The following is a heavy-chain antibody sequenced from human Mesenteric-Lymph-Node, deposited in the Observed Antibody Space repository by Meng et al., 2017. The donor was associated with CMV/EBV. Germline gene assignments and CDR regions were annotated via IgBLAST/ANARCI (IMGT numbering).Heavy chain of an antibody. CDR3: ARVTDDSVRNTFDS. CDR2: IYHSGRT. CDR1: YGSYSAYY. D-gene: IGHD2-15*01. V-gene: IGHV4-34*01. Sequence: AVYYGSYSAYYWSWLPPRTGKGLEWIGEIYHSGRTNYNPSLKRRVTISIDTSKTQYSLKLSSVTDADTAVSYCARVTDDSVRNTFDSWGQGTLVTVSS. J-gene: IGHJ4*02.